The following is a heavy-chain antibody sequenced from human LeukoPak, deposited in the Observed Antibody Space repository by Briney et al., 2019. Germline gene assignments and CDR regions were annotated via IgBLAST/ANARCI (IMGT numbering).Heavy chain of an antibody. Sequence: SETLSLTCTVPGGSISSYYWSWVRLPPGKGLEWIGYIYYSGSTNYHPSLKSRVTISVDTAKNQFSLKLSSVTAADTAVYYCARAPKPCSGGSCYSGFGYFDYWGRGTLVTVSS. CDR1: GGSISSYY. D-gene: IGHD2-15*01. V-gene: IGHV4-59*01. CDR2: IYYSGST. CDR3: ARAPKPCSGGSCYSGFGYFDY. J-gene: IGHJ4*02.